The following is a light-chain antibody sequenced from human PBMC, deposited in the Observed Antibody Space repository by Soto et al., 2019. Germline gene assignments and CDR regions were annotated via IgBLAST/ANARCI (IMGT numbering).Light chain of an antibody. CDR3: QSYDSSLSGYVV. CDR2: GNS. CDR1: RSNIGAGYD. V-gene: IGLV1-40*01. J-gene: IGLJ2*01. Sequence: QSVLTQPPSVSGAPGQRVTISRTGIRSNIGAGYDVHWYQQLPGTAPKLLIYGNSNRPSGVPDRFSGSKSGTSASLAITGLQAEDEADYYCQSYDSSLSGYVVFGGGTKLTVL.